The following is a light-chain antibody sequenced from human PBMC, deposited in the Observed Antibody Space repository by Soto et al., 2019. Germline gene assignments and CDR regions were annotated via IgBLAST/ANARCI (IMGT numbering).Light chain of an antibody. CDR3: QQYGSSPWT. CDR1: QSVSSSY. CDR2: GAS. V-gene: IGKV3-20*01. Sequence: IVLTQSPVTLSLSPWERSTLSCRPSQSVSSSYLAWYQQKPGQAPRLLIYGASSRATGIPDRFSGSGSGTDFTLTISRLEPEDFAVYYCQQYGSSPWTFGQGTKVDIK. J-gene: IGKJ1*01.